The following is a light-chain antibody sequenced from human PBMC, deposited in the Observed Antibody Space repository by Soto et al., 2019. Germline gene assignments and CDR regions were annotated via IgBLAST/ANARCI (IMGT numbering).Light chain of an antibody. CDR1: STDVGSYNY. Sequence: QSALTQPPSAAGSPRQSVTISCTGTSTDVGSYNYVSWYQQHPDKAPKLMIYEVNKRPSGVPDRFSGSKSGNTASLTVSGLQAEDEADYYCTSYAGYNNPVVFGGGTKLTVL. J-gene: IGLJ2*01. CDR2: EVN. CDR3: TSYAGYNNPVV. V-gene: IGLV2-8*01.